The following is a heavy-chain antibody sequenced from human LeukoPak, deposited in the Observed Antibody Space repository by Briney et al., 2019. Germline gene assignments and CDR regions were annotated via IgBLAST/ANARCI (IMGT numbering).Heavy chain of an antibody. V-gene: IGHV4-4*09. CDR2: IYTSGST. CDR1: GGSISSYY. D-gene: IGHD3-22*01. J-gene: IGHJ3*02. CDR3: ARRDRATDAFDI. Sequence: SETLSLTCTVCGGSISSYYWSWIGQPPGKELEWIGYIYTSGSTNYNPSLKSRVTISVDTSKNQFSLKLSSVTAADTAVYYCARRDRATDAFDIWGQGTMVTVSS.